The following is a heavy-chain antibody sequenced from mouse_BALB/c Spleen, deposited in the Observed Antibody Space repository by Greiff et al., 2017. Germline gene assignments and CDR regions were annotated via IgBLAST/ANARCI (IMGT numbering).Heavy chain of an antibody. CDR1: GYTFTDYY. CDR3: ARSQLGRGYYFDY. V-gene: IGHV1-77*01. CDR2: IYPGSGNT. J-gene: IGHJ2*01. Sequence: VQLQQSGAELARPGASVKLSCKASGYTFTDYYINWVKQRTGQGLEWIGEIYPGSGNTYYNEKFKGKATLTADKSSSTAYMQLSSLTSEDSAVYFCARSQLGRGYYFDYWGQGTTLTVSS. D-gene: IGHD4-1*02.